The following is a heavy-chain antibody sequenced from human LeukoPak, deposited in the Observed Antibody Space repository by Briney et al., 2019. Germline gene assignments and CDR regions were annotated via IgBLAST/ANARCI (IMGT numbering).Heavy chain of an antibody. CDR3: SMTASGYLAHWFHP. Sequence: SEALSLTCTVSGGSISSSSYYWGWIRQPPGKGLGWLGSIDYSGSNYYNPSLKGGVTISVNTSRNQCFLKLSSVTAADTAVYYCSMTASGYLAHWFHPWRQGPLDSVSS. CDR1: GGSISSSSYY. J-gene: IGHJ5*02. V-gene: IGHV4-39*01. CDR2: IDYSGSN. D-gene: IGHD3-3*01.